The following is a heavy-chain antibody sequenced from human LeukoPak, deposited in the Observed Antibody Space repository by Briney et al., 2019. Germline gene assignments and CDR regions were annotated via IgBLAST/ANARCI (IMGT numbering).Heavy chain of an antibody. CDR1: GFTYCRYA. J-gene: IGHJ6*03. CDR2: ICGTGGRT. D-gene: IGHD5-18*01. CDR3: ATHGGTAMDNHYYYYMDV. Sequence: GGPVRLSRAASGFTYCRYAIIGVRPAPGKGVEWVSAICGTGGRTYYADSVKGRFTISRDNSKNTLYVQMNSLRAEDTAVYYCATHGGTAMDNHYYYYMDVWGKGTTVTVSS. V-gene: IGHV3-23*01.